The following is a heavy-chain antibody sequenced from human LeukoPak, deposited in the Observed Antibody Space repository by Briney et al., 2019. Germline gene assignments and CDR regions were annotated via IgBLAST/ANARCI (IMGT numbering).Heavy chain of an antibody. CDR3: ASSRGSYLNDAFDI. J-gene: IGHJ3*02. CDR2: IYSGGST. V-gene: IGHV3-53*01. D-gene: IGHD1-26*01. Sequence: PGGSLRLSCAASGFTVSINYMSWVRQAPGKGLEWVSVIYSGGSTYYADSVKGRFTISRDNSKNTLYLQMNSLRAEDTAVYYCASSRGSYLNDAFDIWGQGTMVTVSS. CDR1: GFTVSINY.